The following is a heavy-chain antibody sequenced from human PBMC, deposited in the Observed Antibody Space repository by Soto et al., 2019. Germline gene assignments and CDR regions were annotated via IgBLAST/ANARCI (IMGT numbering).Heavy chain of an antibody. D-gene: IGHD3-9*01. Sequence: EVQLVESGGGLVQPGRSLRLSCAASGFTFDDYAMHWVRQAPGKGLEWVSGISWNSGSIGYADSVKGRFTISRDNAKNSLYLQMNSLRAEDMALYYCAKGVSYYDILTRYFQHWGQGTLVTVSS. J-gene: IGHJ1*01. CDR2: ISWNSGSI. CDR1: GFTFDDYA. CDR3: AKGVSYYDILTRYFQH. V-gene: IGHV3-9*03.